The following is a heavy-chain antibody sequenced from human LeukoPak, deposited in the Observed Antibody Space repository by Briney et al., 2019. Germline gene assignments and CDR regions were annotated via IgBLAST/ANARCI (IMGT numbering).Heavy chain of an antibody. J-gene: IGHJ4*02. D-gene: IGHD7-27*01. CDR3: ARFTLTGSLN. CDR1: GGSISSYY. Sequence: PSETLSLTCTVSGGSISSYYWSWLRQPPGKGLEWIGYIYYSGSTNYNPSLKSRVTISVDTSKNQFSLKLSSVTAADTAVYYCARFTLTGSLNWGQGTLVTVSS. CDR2: IYYSGST. V-gene: IGHV4-59*12.